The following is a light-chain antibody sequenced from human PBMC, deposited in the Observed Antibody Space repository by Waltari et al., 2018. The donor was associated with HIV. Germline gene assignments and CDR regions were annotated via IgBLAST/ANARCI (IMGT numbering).Light chain of an antibody. CDR2: SAS. CDR1: QSLSTN. CDR3: QQYNNWPLT. J-gene: IGKJ4*01. Sequence: VMTQSPATLSLSPGERATLSCRASQSLSTNLAGYQQKPGQAPRLLIYSASTSATGIPARFSGSGSGTEYTLTISSLQSEDFAIYYCQQYNNWPLTFGGGTKVEIK. V-gene: IGKV3-15*01.